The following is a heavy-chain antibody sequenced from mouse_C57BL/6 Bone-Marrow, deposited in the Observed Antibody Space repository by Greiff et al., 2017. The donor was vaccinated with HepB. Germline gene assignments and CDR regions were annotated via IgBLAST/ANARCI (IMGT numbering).Heavy chain of an antibody. CDR3: AIGPFHYYGSGGFAY. CDR2: IHPNSGST. V-gene: IGHV1-64*01. CDR1: GYTFTSYW. D-gene: IGHD1-1*01. Sequence: QVQLKQPGAELVKPGASVKLSCKASGYTFTSYWMHWVKQRPGQGLEWIGMIHPNSGSTNYNEKFKSKATLTVDKSSSTAYMQLSSLTSEDSAVYYCAIGPFHYYGSGGFAYWGQGTLVTVSA. J-gene: IGHJ3*01.